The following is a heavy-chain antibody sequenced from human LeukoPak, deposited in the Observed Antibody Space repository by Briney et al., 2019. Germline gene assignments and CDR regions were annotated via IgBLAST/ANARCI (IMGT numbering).Heavy chain of an antibody. CDR1: GFIFSNYW. CDR3: ARLAPYYMDV. Sequence: GGSLRLSCAASGFIFSNYWMTWVRQAPGKGLEWVANIKQDGSEEYYVDSVKGRFTISRDNAKNSLYLQMNSLRAEDTAVYYCARLAPYYMDVWGKGTTVTVSS. CDR2: IKQDGSEE. J-gene: IGHJ6*03. V-gene: IGHV3-7*01.